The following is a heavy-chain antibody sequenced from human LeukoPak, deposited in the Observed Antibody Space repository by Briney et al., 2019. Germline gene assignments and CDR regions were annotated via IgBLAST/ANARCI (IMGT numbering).Heavy chain of an antibody. D-gene: IGHD1-1*01. Sequence: SETLSLTCSVSGGSISSSSYYWGWIRQPPGKGLEWIGSIHYSGSTDCNPSLKSRVTISIDTSKNQFSLKLSSVTAAETAVYYCARKRTGDQGYYFDYWGQGTLVTVSS. CDR3: ARKRTGDQGYYFDY. CDR1: GGSISSSSYY. CDR2: IHYSGST. V-gene: IGHV4-39*01. J-gene: IGHJ4*02.